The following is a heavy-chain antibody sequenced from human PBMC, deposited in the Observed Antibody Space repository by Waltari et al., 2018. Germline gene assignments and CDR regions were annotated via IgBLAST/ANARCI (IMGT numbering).Heavy chain of an antibody. Sequence: EVQLLESGGGLVQPGGSLRLSCAASGFTFSSYAMSCVRQARGTGGVWVSAISGRGGSTYYADSVKGRFTISRDNSKNTLYLQMNSLRAEDTAVYYCAKVFFGRAELTSFDYWGQGTLVTVSS. D-gene: IGHD1-26*01. V-gene: IGHV3-23*01. CDR2: ISGRGGST. J-gene: IGHJ4*02. CDR3: AKVFFGRAELTSFDY. CDR1: GFTFSSYA.